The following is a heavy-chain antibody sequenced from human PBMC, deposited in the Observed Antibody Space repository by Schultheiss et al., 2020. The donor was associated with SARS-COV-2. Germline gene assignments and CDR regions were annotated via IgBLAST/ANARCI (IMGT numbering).Heavy chain of an antibody. CDR1: GYTFTGYY. J-gene: IGHJ5*02. CDR2: INPNSGGT. Sequence: VKVSCKASGYTFTGYYMHWVRQAPGQGLEWMGWINPNSGGTNYAQKFQGRVTMTRDTSISTAYMELSRLRSDDTAVYYCARQSTPYQPLYFDPWGQGTLVTVSS. D-gene: IGHD2-2*01. V-gene: IGHV1-2*02. CDR3: ARQSTPYQPLYFDP.